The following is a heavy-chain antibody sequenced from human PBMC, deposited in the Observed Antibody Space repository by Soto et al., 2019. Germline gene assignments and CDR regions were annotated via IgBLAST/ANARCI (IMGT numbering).Heavy chain of an antibody. D-gene: IGHD2-15*01. CDR2: IYRDGRT. CDR3: TRDPVDSPVFDY. CDR1: GFTVINTS. V-gene: IGHV3-66*01. Sequence: EMQLVESGGGLVQPGGSLRLSCAASGFTVINTSLSWVRQAPGKGLEWVSVIYRDGRTYYADSVKGRFTISRDHSKNTLYLQMNSLRAEDTAVYYCTRDPVDSPVFDYWGQGTLVTVSS. J-gene: IGHJ4*02.